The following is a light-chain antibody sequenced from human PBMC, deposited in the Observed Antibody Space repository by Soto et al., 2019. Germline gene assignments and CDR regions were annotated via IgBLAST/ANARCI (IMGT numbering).Light chain of an antibody. CDR3: QQYNNWPRT. CDR1: QSVNIN. CDR2: GAS. Sequence: EIVMTQSPATLSVSPGERATLSCRASQSVNINLAWYQQKPGQAPRLLMYGASTRATGIPARFSGSGSETEFTLIISSLQSEDFAVYYCQQYNNWPRTFGQGTKVEIK. V-gene: IGKV3-15*01. J-gene: IGKJ1*01.